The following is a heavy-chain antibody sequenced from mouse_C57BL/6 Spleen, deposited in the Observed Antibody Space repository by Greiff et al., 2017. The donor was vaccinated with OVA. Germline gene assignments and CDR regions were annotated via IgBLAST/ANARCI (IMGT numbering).Heavy chain of an antibody. CDR2: ISSGSSTI. CDR1: GFTFSDYG. D-gene: IGHD1-1*01. V-gene: IGHV5-17*01. J-gene: IGHJ1*03. CDR3: ARSGSSLNWYFDV. Sequence: EVKLQESGGGLVKPGGSLKLSCAASGFTFSDYGMHWVRQAPEKGLEWVAYISSGSSTIYYADTVKGRFTISRDNAKNTLFLQMTSLRSEDTAMYYCARSGSSLNWYFDVWGTGTTVTVSS.